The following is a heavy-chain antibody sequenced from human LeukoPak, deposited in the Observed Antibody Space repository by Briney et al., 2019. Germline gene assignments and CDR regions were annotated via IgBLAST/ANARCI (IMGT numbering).Heavy chain of an antibody. CDR2: ISAYNGNT. V-gene: IGHV1-18*01. CDR1: GYTFTSYG. Sequence: ASVKVSCKASGYTFTSYGISWVRQAPGQGLEWMGWISAYNGNTNYAQKLQGRVTMTTDTSTSTAYMELRSLRSDDTAVYYCARDRGEYYYDSSGYLYWGQGTLVTVSS. J-gene: IGHJ4*02. D-gene: IGHD3-22*01. CDR3: ARDRGEYYYDSSGYLY.